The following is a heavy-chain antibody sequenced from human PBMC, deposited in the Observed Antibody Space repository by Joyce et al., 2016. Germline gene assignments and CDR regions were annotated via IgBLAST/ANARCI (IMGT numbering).Heavy chain of an antibody. CDR3: ATSLPTYYFDSGSSHRYGLDV. J-gene: IGHJ6*02. V-gene: IGHV1-24*01. CDR2: FAHEEGET. D-gene: IGHD3-10*01. Sequence: QVQLVQSGAEVKKPGASVKVSCKVSGYTLTELSIHWVRQAPGKGLEWMGGFAHEEGETNYAQKFQGRVTMTEDTSEDTSTDTAYMELSSLRSEDTAVYYCATSLPTYYFDSGSSHRYGLDVWGQGTTVTVSS. CDR1: GYTLTELS.